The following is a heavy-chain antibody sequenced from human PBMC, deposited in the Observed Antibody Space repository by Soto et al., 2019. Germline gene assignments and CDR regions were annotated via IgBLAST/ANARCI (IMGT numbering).Heavy chain of an antibody. CDR3: ARDPIGYGGWFDP. V-gene: IGHV3-48*01. CDR1: GFTFSSYS. D-gene: IGHD5-12*01. Sequence: GGSLRLSCAASGFTFSSYSMNWVRQAPGKGLEWVSYISSSSSTIYYADSVKGRFTISRDNAKNSLYLQMNSLRAADTAVYYCARDPIGYGGWFDPWGQGTLVTVSS. CDR2: ISSSSSTI. J-gene: IGHJ5*02.